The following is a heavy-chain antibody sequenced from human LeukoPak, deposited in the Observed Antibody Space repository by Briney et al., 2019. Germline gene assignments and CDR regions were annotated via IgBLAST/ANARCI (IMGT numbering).Heavy chain of an antibody. V-gene: IGHV3-30*18. Sequence: PGGSPRLSCAASGFTFSTYGMHWVRQAPGKGLEWVAVISYDGGNKYYADSVKGRFTISRDNSKNTLYLQMNSLRAEDTAVYYCAKEFAVAGAFDYWGQGTLVTVSS. J-gene: IGHJ4*02. CDR1: GFTFSTYG. CDR3: AKEFAVAGAFDY. CDR2: ISYDGGNK. D-gene: IGHD6-19*01.